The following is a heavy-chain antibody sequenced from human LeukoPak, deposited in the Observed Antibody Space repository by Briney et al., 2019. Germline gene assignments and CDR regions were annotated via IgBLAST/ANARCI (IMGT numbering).Heavy chain of an antibody. CDR2: INPNSGDT. V-gene: IGHV1-2*02. J-gene: IGHJ6*03. D-gene: IGHD1-26*01. CDR1: GYTFTGYY. Sequence: ASVKVSCKASGYTFTGYYMHWVRQAPGQGLEWMGWINPNSGDTNYAQKFQGRVTLTRDTSISAAYMELSNLRSDDTAVYYCARAGTESRWGLPRADYYYMDVWAKGTTVTVSS. CDR3: ARAGTESRWGLPRADYYYMDV.